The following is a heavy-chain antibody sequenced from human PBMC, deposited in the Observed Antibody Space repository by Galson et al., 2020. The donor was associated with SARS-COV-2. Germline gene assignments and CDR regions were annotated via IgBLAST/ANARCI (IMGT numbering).Heavy chain of an antibody. CDR3: AREYQLPGGNAFDI. J-gene: IGHJ3*02. CDR2: ISSIGNTI. V-gene: IGHV3-11*01. Sequence: NSGGSLSLSCAASGFTFSDYYMNWVRQAPGRGLEWIQYISSIGNTIYYADSVKGRFTISRDNARDSLYLEMNSLRAEDTALYYCAREYQLPGGNAFDIWGQGTMVTVSS. CDR1: GFTFSDYY. D-gene: IGHD2-2*01.